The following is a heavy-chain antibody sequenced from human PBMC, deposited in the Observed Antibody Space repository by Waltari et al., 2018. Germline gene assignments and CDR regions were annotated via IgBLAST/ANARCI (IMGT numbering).Heavy chain of an antibody. D-gene: IGHD3-22*01. V-gene: IGHV3-30*02. CDR1: GFPFSSYG. Sequence: QVQLVESGGGVVQPGGSLRLSCAASGFPFSSYGMHWVRQAPGTGLEWVAFIRYDGSNKYYADSVKGRFTISRDNSKNTLYLKMNSLRAEDTAVYYWAKTYSYDSSGSYYFDYWAREPWSPSPQ. CDR3: AKTYSYDSSGSYYFDY. CDR2: IRYDGSNK. J-gene: IGHJ4*02.